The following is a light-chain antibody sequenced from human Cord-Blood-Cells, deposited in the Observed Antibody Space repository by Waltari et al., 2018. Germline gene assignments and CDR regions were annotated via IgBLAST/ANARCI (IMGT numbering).Light chain of an antibody. Sequence: QSALTQPRSVSGSPGQSVTISCTGTSSDVGGYNYFSWYQQHPGKAPKLMIYDVSKRPSGFPERFSGSKSGNTASLTISGLQAEDEADYCCCSYAGSYTLVFGGGTKLTVL. J-gene: IGLJ3*02. V-gene: IGLV2-11*01. CDR2: DVS. CDR1: SSDVGGYNY. CDR3: CSYAGSYTLV.